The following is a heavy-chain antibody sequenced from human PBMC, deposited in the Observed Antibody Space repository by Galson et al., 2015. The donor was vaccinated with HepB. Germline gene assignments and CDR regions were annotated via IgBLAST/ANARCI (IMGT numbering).Heavy chain of an antibody. V-gene: IGHV4-34*01. J-gene: IGHJ6*02. CDR2: INHSGST. D-gene: IGHD2-15*01. CDR3: ARGYGYCSGGSCYPHFLYYYYYGMDV. CDR1: GFTFSSYS. Sequence: LRLSCAASGFTFSSYSMNWVRQAPGKGLEWIGEINHSGSTNYNPSLKSRVTISVDTSKNQFSLKLSSVTAADTAVYYCARGYGYCSGGSCYPHFLYYYYYGMDVWGQGTTVTVSS.